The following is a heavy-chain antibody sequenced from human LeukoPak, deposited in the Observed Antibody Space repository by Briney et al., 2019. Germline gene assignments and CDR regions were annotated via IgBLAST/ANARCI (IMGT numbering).Heavy chain of an antibody. J-gene: IGHJ3*02. V-gene: IGHV4-30-4*01. D-gene: IGHD4-17*01. CDR3: ARYADSAYDAFDI. Sequence: SETLSLTCTVSGGLISSADYYWSWIRQPPGKGLEWIGYIFYSGRTYYNPSLKSRVTISVDMSKNQFSLKLNSVTAADTAVYYCARYADSAYDAFDIWGQGTMVTVSS. CDR2: IFYSGRT. CDR1: GGLISSADYY.